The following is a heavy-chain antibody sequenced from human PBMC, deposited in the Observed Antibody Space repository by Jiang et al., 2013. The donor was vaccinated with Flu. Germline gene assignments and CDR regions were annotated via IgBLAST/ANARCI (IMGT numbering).Heavy chain of an antibody. CDR3: ARAYHGMDV. Sequence: TSYAQKFQGRVTMTRDTSTSTVYMELSSLRSEDTAVYYCARAYHGMDVWGQGTTVTVSS. V-gene: IGHV1-46*03. CDR2: T. J-gene: IGHJ6*02.